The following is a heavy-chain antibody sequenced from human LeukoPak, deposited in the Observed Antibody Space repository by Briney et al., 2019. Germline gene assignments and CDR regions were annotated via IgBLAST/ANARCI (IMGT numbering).Heavy chain of an antibody. J-gene: IGHJ4*02. CDR3: AKDSTADIDY. CDR2: IRHDGSIK. Sequence: GGSLRLSCAASGFIFSTYGMYWVRQAPGKGLEWVAFIRHDGSIKNYADSVKGRSTISRDNSKNTLYLQMNSLRAEDTAVYYCAKDSTADIDYWGQGTLVTVSS. CDR1: GFIFSTYG. V-gene: IGHV3-30*02. D-gene: IGHD2-2*01.